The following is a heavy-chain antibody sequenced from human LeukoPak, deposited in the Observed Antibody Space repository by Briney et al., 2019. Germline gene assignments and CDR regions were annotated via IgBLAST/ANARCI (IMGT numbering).Heavy chain of an antibody. D-gene: IGHD6-13*01. Sequence: ASVKVSCKASGYTFTGYHIHWVRQAPGQGLEWMGRINPYSGDTNFAQKFQGRVTMTRDTSITTPYMYLSSLTPAATAVYFCARDQGSLTRSWYTGYWGQGTQVTVSS. CDR3: ARDQGSLTRSWYTGY. CDR2: INPYSGDT. CDR1: GYTFTGYH. J-gene: IGHJ4*02. V-gene: IGHV1-2*06.